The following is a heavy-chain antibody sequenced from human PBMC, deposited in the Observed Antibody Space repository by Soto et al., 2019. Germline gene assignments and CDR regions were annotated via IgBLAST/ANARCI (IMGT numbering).Heavy chain of an antibody. D-gene: IGHD2-21*02. CDR2: VSGSGDST. CDR1: AFTFSSYA. CDR3: AKGRASDCPGCTQDY. Sequence: EVQLLESGGGLAQPGGSLRLSCAASAFTFSSYAMSWVRQAPGKGLEWVSAVSGSGDSTYYADSVKGRFTISRDNSKTTLYLQMNSLRADDTDVYYCAKGRASDCPGCTQDYWGQGTLVTVSS. J-gene: IGHJ4*02. V-gene: IGHV3-23*01.